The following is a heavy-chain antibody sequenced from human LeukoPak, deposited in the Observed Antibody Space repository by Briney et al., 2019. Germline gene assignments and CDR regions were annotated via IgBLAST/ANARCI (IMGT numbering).Heavy chain of an antibody. D-gene: IGHD6-6*01. Sequence: SETLSLTCTVSGGSISSGGYYWSWIRQHPGTGLEWIGYIYYSGSTYYNPSLKSRVTISVDTSKNQFSLKLSSVTAADTAVYYCARASSIAARPTQFDPWGQGTLVTVSS. V-gene: IGHV4-31*03. CDR1: GGSISSGGYY. J-gene: IGHJ5*02. CDR3: ARASSIAARPTQFDP. CDR2: IYYSGST.